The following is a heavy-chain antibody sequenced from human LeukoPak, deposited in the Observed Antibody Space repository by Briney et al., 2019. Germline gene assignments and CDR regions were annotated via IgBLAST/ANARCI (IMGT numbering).Heavy chain of an antibody. CDR3: ARSDRGPEN. CDR1: EFTFCNYW. V-gene: IGHV3-7*01. Sequence: GGSLRLSCAASEFTFCNYWMNWLRQAPGKGLEWVAIIKADGSEIHYVDSVRGRFTVSRDNGKNSLYLQMSSLRAEDTAVYYCARSDRGPENWGQGTLVTVSS. CDR2: IKADGSEI. J-gene: IGHJ4*02.